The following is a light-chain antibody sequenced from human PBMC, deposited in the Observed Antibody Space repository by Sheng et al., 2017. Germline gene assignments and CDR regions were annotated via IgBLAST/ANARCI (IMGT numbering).Light chain of an antibody. J-gene: IGLJ1*01. Sequence: SYELTQPPSVSVSPGQTASITCSGDKLGDKYACWYQQKPGQSPVLVIYQDSKRPSGIPERFSGSNSGNTATLTISGTQAMDEAYYYCQAWDSSTAFYVFGTGTKVTVL. CDR1: KLGDKY. V-gene: IGLV3-1*01. CDR2: QDS. CDR3: QAWDSSTAFYV.